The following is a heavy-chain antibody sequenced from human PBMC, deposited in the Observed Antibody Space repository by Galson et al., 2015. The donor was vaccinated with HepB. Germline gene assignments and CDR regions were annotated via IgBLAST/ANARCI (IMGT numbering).Heavy chain of an antibody. J-gene: IGHJ4*02. D-gene: IGHD4-11*01. CDR1: GFTFSSYS. V-gene: IGHV3-48*02. CDR3: ARDLTLFYSKGAFDY. CDR2: ISSSSSTI. Sequence: SLRLSCAASGFTFSSYSMNWVRQAPGKGLEWVSYISSSSSTIYYADSVKGRFTISRDNAKNSLYLQMNSLRDEDTAVYYCARDLTLFYSKGAFDYWGQGTLGTVSS.